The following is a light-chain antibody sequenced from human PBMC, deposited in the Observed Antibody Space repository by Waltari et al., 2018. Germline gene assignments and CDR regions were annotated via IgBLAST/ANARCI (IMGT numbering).Light chain of an antibody. V-gene: IGLV3-21*02. Sequence: SYVLTQPPSLSVAPRQTARITCGGTNILTKSVHWYQQKPGPTPVLVVYYAHDRPTGSFQRFSGSGSGHTATLSIGRVEGGDEADYYCQVWDSDSDHVVFGGGTRLTVL. CDR1: NILTKS. J-gene: IGLJ3*02. CDR3: QVWDSDSDHVV. CDR2: YAH.